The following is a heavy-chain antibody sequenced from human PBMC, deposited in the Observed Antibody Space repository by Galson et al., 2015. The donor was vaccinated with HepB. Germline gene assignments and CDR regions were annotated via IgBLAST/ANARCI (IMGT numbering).Heavy chain of an antibody. CDR2: INPSGGST. CDR3: ARARRVVVPAAKGNWFDP. V-gene: IGHV1-46*01. Sequence: SVKVSCKASGYTFTSYYMHWVRQAPGQGLEWMGIINPSGGSTSYAQKFQGRVTMTRDTSTSTVYMELSSLGSEDTAVYYCARARRVVVPAAKGNWFDPWGQGTLVTVSS. D-gene: IGHD2-2*01. CDR1: GYTFTSYY. J-gene: IGHJ5*02.